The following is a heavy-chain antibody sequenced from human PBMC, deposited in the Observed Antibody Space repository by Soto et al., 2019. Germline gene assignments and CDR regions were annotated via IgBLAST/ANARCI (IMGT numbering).Heavy chain of an antibody. CDR1: GGTFSSYA. CDR2: IIPISGTA. CDR3: ARSQGSSTSLEIYYYYYYGMDV. Sequence: QVQLVQSGAEVKKPGSSVKVSCKASGGTFSSYAISWVRQAPGQGLEWMGGIIPISGTANYAQKFQGRVTSTADESTSTAYMELSSLRSDDTAVYYCARSQGSSTSLEIYYYYYYGMDVWGQGTTVTVSS. J-gene: IGHJ6*02. V-gene: IGHV1-69*01. D-gene: IGHD2-2*01.